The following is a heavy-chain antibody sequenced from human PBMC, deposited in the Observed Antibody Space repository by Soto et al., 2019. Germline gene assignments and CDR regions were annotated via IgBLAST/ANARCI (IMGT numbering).Heavy chain of an antibody. V-gene: IGHV6-1*01. J-gene: IGHJ4*01. CDR1: VDSVSSNSAG. Sequence: QTLSLTCAVTVDSVSSNSAGWSSVRQSPSRGLEWLGRTYYRSKWYYEYAVSVRGRITINPDTSKNQYSLQLNSVTPEDTAVYFCARGEQYSGRIFDYWGQGTLVTVSS. CDR3: ARGEQYSGRIFDY. D-gene: IGHD1-26*01. CDR2: TYYRSKWYY.